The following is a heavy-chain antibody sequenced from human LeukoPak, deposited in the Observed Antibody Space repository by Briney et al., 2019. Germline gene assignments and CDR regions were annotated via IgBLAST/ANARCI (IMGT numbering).Heavy chain of an antibody. CDR1: GFTFRTSD. J-gene: IGHJ2*01. D-gene: IGHD6-19*01. CDR2: IGSTGDT. Sequence: PGGSLRLSCAASGFTFRTSDMHWVRQASGKGLEWVSAIGSTGDTYYPVSVKGRFTISRDNAENSLYLQMNSLRADDTAVYYCAREGPSSYSGGWYDWYFDLWGRGTLVTVSS. CDR3: AREGPSSYSGGWYDWYFDL. V-gene: IGHV3-13*04.